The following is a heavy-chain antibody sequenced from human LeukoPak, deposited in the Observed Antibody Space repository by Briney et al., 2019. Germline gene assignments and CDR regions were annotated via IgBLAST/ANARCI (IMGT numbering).Heavy chain of an antibody. CDR1: GGSISTSY. V-gene: IGHV4-59*08. CDR2: IYHTGTT. D-gene: IGHD3-3*01. Sequence: TETLSLTCTVSGGSISTSYWSWIRQPPGKGLEWIGCIYHTGTTNYNPALKSRVTISVDTSKNQFSLNLSSVTAADTAVYYCASYDFWSSYPFDYWGQG. J-gene: IGHJ4*02. CDR3: ASYDFWSSYPFDY.